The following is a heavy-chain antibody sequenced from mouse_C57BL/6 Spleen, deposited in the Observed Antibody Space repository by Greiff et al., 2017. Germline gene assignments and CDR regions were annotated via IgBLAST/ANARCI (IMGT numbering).Heavy chain of an antibody. V-gene: IGHV1-22*01. CDR2: INPNNGCT. CDR3: ARRGMVKEYYFDY. D-gene: IGHD2-2*01. Sequence: VQLQQSGPELVKPGASVKMSCKASGYTFTDYNMHWVKQSHGKSLEWIGYINPNNGCTSYNQKLKGKATLTVNKSYNTAYLELRSLKSEDSAVYYCARRGMVKEYYFDYWGQGTTLTVSS. J-gene: IGHJ2*01. CDR1: GYTFTDYN.